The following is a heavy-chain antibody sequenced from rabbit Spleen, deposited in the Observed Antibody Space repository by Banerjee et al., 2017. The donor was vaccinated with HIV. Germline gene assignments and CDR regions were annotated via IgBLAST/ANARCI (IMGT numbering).Heavy chain of an antibody. J-gene: IGHJ4*01. CDR1: GFSFSSSYW. V-gene: IGHV1S45*01. CDR3: ARDLPGVIGWNFNL. D-gene: IGHD1-1*01. Sequence: QEQLVESGGGLVKPEGSLTLTCTASGFSFSSSYWICWVRQAPGKGLEWIACIYAISRGYTYYASWAKGRFTISSHNAQNTLYLQLNSLTAADTATYFCARDLPGVIGWNFNLWGPGTLVTVS. CDR2: IYAISRGYT.